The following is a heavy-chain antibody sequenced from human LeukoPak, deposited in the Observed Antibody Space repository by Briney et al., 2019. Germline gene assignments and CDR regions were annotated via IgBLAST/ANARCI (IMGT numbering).Heavy chain of an antibody. CDR1: GFTFSSYA. V-gene: IGHV3-23*01. Sequence: PGGSLRLSCAASGFTFSSYAMTWVRQASGKGLEWVSAISRSGGSTYYADSVKGRFTISRDSSKNTLYLQMNSLRAEDTAVYYCAKGIQWELPIDYWDQGTLVTVSS. J-gene: IGHJ4*02. D-gene: IGHD4-23*01. CDR3: AKGIQWELPIDY. CDR2: ISRSGGST.